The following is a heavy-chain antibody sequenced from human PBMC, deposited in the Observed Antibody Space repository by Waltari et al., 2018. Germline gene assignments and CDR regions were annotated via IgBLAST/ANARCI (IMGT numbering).Heavy chain of an antibody. V-gene: IGHV4-39*01. CDR2: IYYSGST. D-gene: IGHD3-16*01. CDR1: GGSISSRSYY. Sequence: QLQLQESGPGLVKPSETLSLTCTVSGGSISSRSYYWGWIRQPPGKGLGWIGSIYYSGSTYYNPSLKSRVTIAVDTSKNQFSLKLSSVTAADTAVYYCARHPMGPSVSDPQQTNWFDPWGQGTLVTVSS. CDR3: ARHPMGPSVSDPQQTNWFDP. J-gene: IGHJ5*02.